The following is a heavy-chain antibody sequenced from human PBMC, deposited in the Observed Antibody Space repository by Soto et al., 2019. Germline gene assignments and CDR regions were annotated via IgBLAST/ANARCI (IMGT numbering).Heavy chain of an antibody. D-gene: IGHD5-12*01. CDR2: IFYTGST. J-gene: IGHJ4*02. CDR3: ARNYYNGYVFGY. V-gene: IGHV4-31*03. Sequence: QVQLQESGPGLVKPSQTLSLTCTVSGGSINSGGYYWSWIRQHPGKGLEWIGKIFYTGSTSYNPSLKSRVNISVDTSKNQFSLKLKSVTAADTAVYYCARNYYNGYVFGYWGQGTLVTVSS. CDR1: GGSINSGGYY.